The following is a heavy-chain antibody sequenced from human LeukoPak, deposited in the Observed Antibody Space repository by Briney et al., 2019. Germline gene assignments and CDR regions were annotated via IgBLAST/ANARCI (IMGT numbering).Heavy chain of an antibody. CDR1: GFTFSSYG. CDR3: AKDTAMDLYYFDY. CDR2: ISYDGSNK. Sequence: GGSLRLSCAASGFTFSSYGMHWVRQAPGKGLEWVAVISYDGSNKYYADSVKGRFTISRDNSKNTLYLQMNSLRAEDTAVYYCAKDTAMDLYYFDYWGQGTLVTVSS. J-gene: IGHJ4*02. D-gene: IGHD5-18*01. V-gene: IGHV3-30*18.